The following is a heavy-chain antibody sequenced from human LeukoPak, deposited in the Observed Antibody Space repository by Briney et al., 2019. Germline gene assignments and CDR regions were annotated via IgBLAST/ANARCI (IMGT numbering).Heavy chain of an antibody. J-gene: IGHJ4*02. Sequence: SGGSLRLSCAASGLTFSIHWMNGVRQAPGKGLECVANINEDGSDKYYVDSVKGRFTISRDNTKNSLYLQMNSLRAEDTAVYYCVGGDYWGQGTLVTVSS. V-gene: IGHV3-7*01. CDR1: GLTFSIHW. CDR3: VGGDY. CDR2: INEDGSDK.